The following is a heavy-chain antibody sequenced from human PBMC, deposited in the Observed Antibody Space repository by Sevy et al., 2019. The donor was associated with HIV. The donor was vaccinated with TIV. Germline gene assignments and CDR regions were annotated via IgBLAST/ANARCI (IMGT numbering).Heavy chain of an antibody. CDR1: GFTFSNAW. CDR2: IKSKPDGGTT. D-gene: IGHD3-3*01. J-gene: IGHJ4*02. V-gene: IGHV3-15*01. CDR3: TTSITIFGVVINEGY. Sequence: GGSLRLSCAASGFTFSNAWMSWVRQAPGKGLEWVGRIKSKPDGGTTDYAAPVKGRFTISRDDSKNTLYLQMNSLKTEDTAVYYCTTSITIFGVVINEGYWGQGTLVTVSS.